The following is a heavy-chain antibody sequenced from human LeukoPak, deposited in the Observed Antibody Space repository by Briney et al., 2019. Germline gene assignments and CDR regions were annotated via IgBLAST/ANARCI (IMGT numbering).Heavy chain of an antibody. Sequence: GGSLRLSCTGSGFIFGSYWMSWVRQAPGKGLEWVANIKPDGSEKFYVDSVKGRFTISRDNAKNSLYLQMNSLRAEDTALYYCATFKYYYGSGSYAYFDYWGQGTLVTVSS. J-gene: IGHJ4*02. CDR2: IKPDGSEK. CDR3: ATFKYYYGSGSYAYFDY. CDR1: GFIFGSYW. V-gene: IGHV3-7*05. D-gene: IGHD3-10*01.